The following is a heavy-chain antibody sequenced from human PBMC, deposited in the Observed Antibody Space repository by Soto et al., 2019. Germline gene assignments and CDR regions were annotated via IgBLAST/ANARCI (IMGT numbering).Heavy chain of an antibody. CDR3: GRGGDFWRWDY. V-gene: IGHV1-46*01. J-gene: IGHJ4*02. D-gene: IGHD3-3*01. CDR2: INPTGGST. CDR1: GYTFTSYY. Sequence: ASVKVSCKASGYTFTSYYMHWVRQAPGQGLEWMGIINPTGGSTTYAQKFQGRVTMTRDTPTSTVYMELSSLRFEDTAVYYCGRGGDFWRWDYWGQGTQVTVSS.